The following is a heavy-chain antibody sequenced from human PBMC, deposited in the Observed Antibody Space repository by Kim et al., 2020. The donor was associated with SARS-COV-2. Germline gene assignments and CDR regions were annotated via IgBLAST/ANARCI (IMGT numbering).Heavy chain of an antibody. J-gene: IGHJ5*02. V-gene: IGHV4-39*01. D-gene: IGHD2-2*01. Sequence: SLKSRVTISVDTSKNQFSLKLSSVTAADTAVYYCARQRPRPARPANWFDPWGQGTLVTVSS. CDR3: ARQRPRPARPANWFDP.